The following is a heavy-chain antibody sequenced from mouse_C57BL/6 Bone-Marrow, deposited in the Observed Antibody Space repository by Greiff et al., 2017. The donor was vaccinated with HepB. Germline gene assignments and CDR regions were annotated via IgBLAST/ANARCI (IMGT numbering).Heavy chain of an antibody. CDR2: IDPETGGT. CDR1: GYTFTDYE. Sequence: VQLQQSGAELVRPGASVTLSCKASGYTFTDYEMHWVKQPPVHGLEWIGAIDPETGGTAYNQKFKGKAILTADKSSSTAYMELRSLTSEDSAVDYCTGFTTVVAPRVDVWGTGTTVTVSS. J-gene: IGHJ1*03. V-gene: IGHV1-15*01. CDR3: TGFTTVVAPRVDV. D-gene: IGHD1-1*01.